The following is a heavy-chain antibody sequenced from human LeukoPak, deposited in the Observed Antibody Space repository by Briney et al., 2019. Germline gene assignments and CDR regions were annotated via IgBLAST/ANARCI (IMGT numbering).Heavy chain of an antibody. CDR1: GYTFTSYG. D-gene: IGHD1/OR15-1a*01. CDR3: ARDHGIRIRTVFGY. CDR2: ISAYNGNT. J-gene: IGHJ4*02. Sequence: ASVKVSCKASGYTFTSYGISWVRQAPGQGLEWMGWISAYNGNTNYAQKLQGRVTMTTDTSRSTAYMELRSLGSDDTAVYYCARDHGIRIRTVFGYWGQGTLVTVSS. V-gene: IGHV1-18*01.